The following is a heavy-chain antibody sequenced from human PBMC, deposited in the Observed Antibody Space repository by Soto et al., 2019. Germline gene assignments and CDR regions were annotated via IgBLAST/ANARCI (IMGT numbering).Heavy chain of an antibody. Sequence: SETLSLTCTVSGGSVSSGSYYWSWIRQPPGKGLEWIGYIYYSGSTNYNPSLKSRVTISVDTSKNQFSLKLSSVTAADTAVYYCARSSDYSSGWYRHYFDYWGQGTLVTVSS. CDR3: ARSSDYSSGWYRHYFDY. V-gene: IGHV4-61*01. J-gene: IGHJ4*02. CDR1: GGSVSSGSYY. D-gene: IGHD6-19*01. CDR2: IYYSGST.